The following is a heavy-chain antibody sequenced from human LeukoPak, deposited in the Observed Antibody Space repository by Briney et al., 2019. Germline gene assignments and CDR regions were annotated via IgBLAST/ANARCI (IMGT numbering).Heavy chain of an antibody. J-gene: IGHJ4*02. D-gene: IGHD3-3*01. CDR3: AKDISGNARSGLLYDY. CDR2: ISWDGGST. Sequence: QPGRSLRLSCAASGFTFDDYAMHWVRQAPGKGLEWVSLISWDGGSTYYAASVKGRFTISRENTKNSLYLQMNSLRAEDTAKYYCAKDISGNARSGLLYDYWGQGTLVTVSA. CDR1: GFTFDDYA. V-gene: IGHV3-43D*03.